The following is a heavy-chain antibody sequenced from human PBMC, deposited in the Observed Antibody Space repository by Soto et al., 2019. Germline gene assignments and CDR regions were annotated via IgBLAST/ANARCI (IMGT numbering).Heavy chain of an antibody. D-gene: IGHD4-4*01. CDR3: AILAMDHYSNYGRDWFDP. J-gene: IGHJ5*02. V-gene: IGHV3-9*01. Sequence: GGSLRLSCAASGFTFDDYAMHWVRQAPGKGLEWVSGISWNSGSIGYADSVKGRFTISRDNAKNSLYLQMNSLRAEDTALYYCAILAMDHYSNYGRDWFDPWGQGTLVTVSS. CDR1: GFTFDDYA. CDR2: ISWNSGSI.